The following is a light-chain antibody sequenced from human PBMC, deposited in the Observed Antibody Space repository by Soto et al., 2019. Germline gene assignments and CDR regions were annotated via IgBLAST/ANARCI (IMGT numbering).Light chain of an antibody. V-gene: IGLV1-44*01. CDR1: SSNIGSNT. Sequence: QAVVTQPPSASGTPGQRVTISCSGSSSNIGSNTVNWYQQLPGTAPKLIIHSNNQRPSGVPDRFSGSKSGTSASLAISGLQSEDEADYYCAAWDDSLNGVVFGGGTQLTVL. CDR3: AAWDDSLNGVV. CDR2: SNN. J-gene: IGLJ2*01.